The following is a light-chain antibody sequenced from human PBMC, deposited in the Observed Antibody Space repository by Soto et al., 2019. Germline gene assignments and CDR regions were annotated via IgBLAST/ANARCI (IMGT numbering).Light chain of an antibody. CDR1: SSDVGSYNR. Sequence: SALTQPPSLSGSPGQSVTISCTGNSSDVGSYNRVSWYQQPPGTAPKLMIYEVSDRPPGVPDRFSGSKSGNTASLTISGLQAEDEADYYCSSYTSSSTYVFGTGTKVTVL. CDR3: SSYTSSSTYV. CDR2: EVS. V-gene: IGLV2-18*02. J-gene: IGLJ1*01.